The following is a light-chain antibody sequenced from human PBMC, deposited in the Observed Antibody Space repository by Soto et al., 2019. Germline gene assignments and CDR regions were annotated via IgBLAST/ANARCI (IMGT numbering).Light chain of an antibody. J-gene: IGLJ2*01. CDR2: QDI. CDR1: KLENKY. Sequence: SYELTQPPSVSVSPGQTASITCSGDKLENKYACWYQQKPGQSPVLVIYQDIKRPSGIPERFSGSNSGNTATLTISGTQAMDEADYYCQAWDSSTVVFGGGTKVTVL. V-gene: IGLV3-1*01. CDR3: QAWDSSTVV.